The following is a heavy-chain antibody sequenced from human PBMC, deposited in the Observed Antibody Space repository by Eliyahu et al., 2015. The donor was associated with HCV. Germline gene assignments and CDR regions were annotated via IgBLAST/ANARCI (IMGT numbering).Heavy chain of an antibody. Sequence: EVXLVESGGGLVQXGXSLXLSCAASGLTFSTXWMSWVRQAPGKGLEWVGNIQQDGSDKYYVDSVKGRFTISRDNXKNXLYLQMNSLRAEDTAVYYCARDGDYAFDCWGQGTLVTVSS. CDR2: IQQDGSDK. D-gene: IGHD2-21*02. V-gene: IGHV3-7*03. CDR1: GLTFSTXW. CDR3: ARDGDYAFDC. J-gene: IGHJ4*02.